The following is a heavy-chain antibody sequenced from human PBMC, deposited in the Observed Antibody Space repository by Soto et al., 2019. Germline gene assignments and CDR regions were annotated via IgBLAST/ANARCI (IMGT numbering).Heavy chain of an antibody. CDR1: GFTVSSNY. CDR2: IHPGGDT. CDR3: ARGPGELDH. D-gene: IGHD1-26*01. J-gene: IGHJ4*02. Sequence: GGSLRLSCAASGFTVSSNYMSWVRQAPGKGLEWVSSIHPGGDTFYADSVKGRFTISRDNSKNTLYLQMNSLRAEDTAVYSCARGPGELDHWGQGTLVTVPQ. V-gene: IGHV3-53*01.